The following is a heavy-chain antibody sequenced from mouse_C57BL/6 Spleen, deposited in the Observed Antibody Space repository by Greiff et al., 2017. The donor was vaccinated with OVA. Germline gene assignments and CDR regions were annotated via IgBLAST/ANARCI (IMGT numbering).Heavy chain of an antibody. V-gene: IGHV3-6*01. Sequence: EVQLQQSGPGLVKPSQSLSLTCSVSGYSITTGYFWYWIRPLPGYKLECMGYISYDGSNTYNPSLKNPIFITRDTSKNQFFLKLNSVTTEDTATYYCARVYSNYGAYWGQGTLVTVSA. CDR2: ISYDGSN. CDR3: ARVYSNYGAY. CDR1: GYSITTGYF. D-gene: IGHD2-5*01. J-gene: IGHJ3*01.